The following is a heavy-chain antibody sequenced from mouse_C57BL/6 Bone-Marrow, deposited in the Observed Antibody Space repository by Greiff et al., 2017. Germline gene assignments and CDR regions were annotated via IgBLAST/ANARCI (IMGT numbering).Heavy chain of an antibody. D-gene: IGHD2-5*01. J-gene: IGHJ3*01. CDR1: GYTFTSYW. Sequence: QVQLKQPGAELVKPGASVKMSCKASGYTFTSYWITWVKQRPGQGLEWIGDIYPGSGSTNYNEKFKSKATLTVDTSSSTAYMQLSSLTSEDSAVYYCARGSYSNPWFAYWGQGTLVTVSA. CDR3: ARGSYSNPWFAY. V-gene: IGHV1-55*01. CDR2: IYPGSGST.